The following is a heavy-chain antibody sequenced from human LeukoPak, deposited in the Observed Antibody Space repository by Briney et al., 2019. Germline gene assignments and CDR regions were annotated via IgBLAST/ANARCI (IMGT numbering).Heavy chain of an antibody. CDR1: GFTFDDYG. Sequence: SGGSPRLSCAASGFTFDDYGMSWVRQVPGKGLEWVSGINWNGGSTGYADSVKGRFTISRDNAKNSLYLQMNSLRAEDSALYYCARGRHTFIAVDYFDYWGQGTLVTVSS. V-gene: IGHV3-20*04. D-gene: IGHD6-19*01. CDR2: INWNGGST. J-gene: IGHJ4*02. CDR3: ARGRHTFIAVDYFDY.